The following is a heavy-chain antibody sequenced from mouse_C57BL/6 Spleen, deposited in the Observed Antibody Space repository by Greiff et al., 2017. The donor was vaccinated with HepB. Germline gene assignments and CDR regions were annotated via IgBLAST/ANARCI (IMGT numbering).Heavy chain of an antibody. CDR1: GYTFTDYN. J-gene: IGHJ3*01. Sequence: EVQLQQPGPELVKPGASVKMSCKASGYTFTDYNMHWVKQSHGKSLEWIGYINPNNGGTSYNQKFKGKATLTVNKSSSTANMELRSLTSEDSAVYYCARGLLGGYYPGFAYWGQGTLVTVSA. CDR3: ARGLLGGYYPGFAY. V-gene: IGHV1-22*01. CDR2: INPNNGGT. D-gene: IGHD2-3*01.